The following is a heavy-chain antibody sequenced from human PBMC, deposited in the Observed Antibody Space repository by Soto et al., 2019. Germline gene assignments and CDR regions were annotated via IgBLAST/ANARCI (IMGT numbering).Heavy chain of an antibody. CDR1: GGSVRNYL. V-gene: IGHV4-59*02. CDR2: IHYSGTT. Sequence: XTLSLPCTVSGGSVRNYLWTWIRQPPGKGLEWIGYIHYSGTTSFFPSYNPSLRSRVTISEHTSKNQFSLKLLSVTTADTAVYFCAAGEASSRNLAPYYLDFWGQGTLVPVSS. D-gene: IGHD6-13*01. J-gene: IGHJ4*02. CDR3: AAGEASSRNLAPYYLDF.